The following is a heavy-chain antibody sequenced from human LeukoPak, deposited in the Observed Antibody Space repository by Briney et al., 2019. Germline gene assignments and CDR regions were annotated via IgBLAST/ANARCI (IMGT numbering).Heavy chain of an antibody. V-gene: IGHV1-8*01. Sequence: ASVKVSCKASGYTFTSYDINWVRQATGQGLEWMGWMNPNSGNTGYAQKFQGRVTMTRNTSISTAYMELSSLRSEDTAVYYCARGQNVLRYFDWLLGAAFDIWGQGTMVTVSS. J-gene: IGHJ3*02. CDR3: ARGQNVLRYFDWLLGAAFDI. CDR1: GYTFTSYD. D-gene: IGHD3-9*01. CDR2: MNPNSGNT.